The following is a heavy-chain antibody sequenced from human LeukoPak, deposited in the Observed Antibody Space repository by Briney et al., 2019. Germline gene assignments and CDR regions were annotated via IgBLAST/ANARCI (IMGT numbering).Heavy chain of an antibody. D-gene: IGHD6-19*01. CDR2: IKQDGSEK. V-gene: IGHV3-7*01. CDR3: ARVGYGSGWSSKYYFDY. Sequence: GGSLRLSCAASGFTFSDYYMSWIRQAPGKGLEWVANIKQDGSEKYYVDSVKGRFTISRDNAKNSLYLQMNSLRAEDTAVYYCARVGYGSGWSSKYYFDYWGQGTLVTVSS. CDR1: GFTFSDYY. J-gene: IGHJ4*02.